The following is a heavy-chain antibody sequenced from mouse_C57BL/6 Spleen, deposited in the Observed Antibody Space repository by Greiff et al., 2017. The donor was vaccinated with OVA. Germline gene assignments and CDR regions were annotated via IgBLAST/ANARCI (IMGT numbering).Heavy chain of an antibody. CDR2: INPNNGGT. J-gene: IGHJ4*01. V-gene: IGHV1-26*01. Sequence: VQLQQSGPELVKPGASVKISCKASGYTFTDYYMNWVKQSHGKSLEWIGDINPNNGGTSYNQKFKGKATLTVDKSSSTAYMELRSLTSEDSAVYYCARSQTGTGLDYATDYWGQGTSVTVSS. CDR1: GYTFTDYY. CDR3: ARSQTGTGLDYATDY. D-gene: IGHD4-1*01.